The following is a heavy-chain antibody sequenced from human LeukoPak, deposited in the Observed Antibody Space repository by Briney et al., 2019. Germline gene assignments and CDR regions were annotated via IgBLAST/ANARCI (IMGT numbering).Heavy chain of an antibody. CDR3: ATGRNCPTCYLPDY. D-gene: IGHD2-2*01. V-gene: IGHV3-7*01. CDR1: GFTFSSYW. Sequence: GGSLRLSGAVSGFTFSSYWMTWVRQAPGKGLEWVANINQDGGEKYYVDSVKGRFTISRDNAKNSLYLQMNSLRAEDTAVYYCATGRNCPTCYLPDYWGQGTLVSVSS. CDR2: INQDGGEK. J-gene: IGHJ4*02.